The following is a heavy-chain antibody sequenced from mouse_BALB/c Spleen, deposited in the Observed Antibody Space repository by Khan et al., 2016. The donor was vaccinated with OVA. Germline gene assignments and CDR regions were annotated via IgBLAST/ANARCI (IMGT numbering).Heavy chain of an antibody. CDR2: IWSGGST. D-gene: IGHD2-4*01. J-gene: IGHJ3*01. Sequence: VQLQESGPGLVQPSQSLSITCTVSGFSLTTYGVHWVRQSPGKGLEWLGVIWSGGSTDYNAPFISRLSISKDSSKSQVFFKMNSLQVNETAIYYCARNYDYDEGLAYWGQGTLVTVSA. V-gene: IGHV2-2*02. CDR3: ARNYDYDEGLAY. CDR1: GFSLTTYG.